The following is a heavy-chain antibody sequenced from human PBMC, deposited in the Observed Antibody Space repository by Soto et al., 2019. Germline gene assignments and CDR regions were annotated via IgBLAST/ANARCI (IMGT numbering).Heavy chain of an antibody. CDR3: AKGVPMSTIRENYYFDY. CDR1: GFTFSSYA. D-gene: IGHD2-21*01. J-gene: IGHJ4*02. V-gene: IGHV3-23*01. Sequence: EVQLLESGGGLVQPGGSLRLSCAASGFTFSSYAMSWVRQAPGKGLEWVSAISGSGGSTYYADSVKGRFTISRDNSKNTLYLQMNSLRAEDTAVYYCAKGVPMSTIRENYYFDYWGQGTLVTVSS. CDR2: ISGSGGST.